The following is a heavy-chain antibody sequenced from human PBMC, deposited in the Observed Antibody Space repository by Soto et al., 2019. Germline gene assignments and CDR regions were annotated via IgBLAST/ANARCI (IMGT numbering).Heavy chain of an antibody. J-gene: IGHJ6*03. Sequence: QVQLVQSGAEVKMPGASVKVSCTASGYTFTSYDINWVRQATGQGLEWMGWMNPNSGNSGSAQKCQGTVSMSRDASRSTADMERSGLRSEDTAMYYCARTASGYSHSYYYYMDVWGEGTTVTVSS. V-gene: IGHV1-8*01. D-gene: IGHD5-12*01. CDR3: ARTASGYSHSYYYYMDV. CDR1: GYTFTSYD. CDR2: MNPNSGNS.